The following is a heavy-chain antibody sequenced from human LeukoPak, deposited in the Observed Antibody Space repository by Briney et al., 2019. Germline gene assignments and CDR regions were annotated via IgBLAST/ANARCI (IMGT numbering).Heavy chain of an antibody. J-gene: IGHJ4*02. V-gene: IGHV4-39*02. Sequence: SETLSLTCNVSGDSISSRSYYWGWIREPPGKGLEWIGSIYFSGSAHYNPSLKSRVTLSVDRSKNHFSLEVKSVTAADTAAYFCARLGDLLTGYYFESWGQGTLVIVSS. D-gene: IGHD3-9*01. CDR1: GDSISSRSYY. CDR2: IYFSGSA. CDR3: ARLGDLLTGYYFES.